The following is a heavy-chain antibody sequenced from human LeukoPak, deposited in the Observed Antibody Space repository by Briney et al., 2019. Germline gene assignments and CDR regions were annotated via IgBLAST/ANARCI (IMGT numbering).Heavy chain of an antibody. D-gene: IGHD1/OR15-1a*01. CDR3: ARSPGAMSFDY. CDR2: IYYSGST. V-gene: IGHV4-59*08. J-gene: IGHJ4*02. Sequence: SQTLSLTCTVSGGSISSYYWSWIRQPPGKGLEWIGYIYYSGSTNYNPSLKSRVTISVDTSKNQFSLKLSSVTAADTAVYYCARSPGAMSFDYWGQGTLITVSS. CDR1: GGSISSYY.